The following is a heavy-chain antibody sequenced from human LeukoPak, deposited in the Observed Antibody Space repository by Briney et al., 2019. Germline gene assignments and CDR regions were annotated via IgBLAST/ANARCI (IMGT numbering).Heavy chain of an antibody. Sequence: GGSLRLSCAASGFTFSNSEMNWVRQAPGKRLEWISYISSSGNTIYYADSVKGRFTISRDNAKNSLFLQMNSLRVEDTAVYHCARDQSPLSPYWFFDLWGRGTLVTVSS. CDR1: GFTFSNSE. V-gene: IGHV3-48*03. J-gene: IGHJ2*01. CDR3: ARDQSPLSPYWFFDL. CDR2: ISSSGNTI.